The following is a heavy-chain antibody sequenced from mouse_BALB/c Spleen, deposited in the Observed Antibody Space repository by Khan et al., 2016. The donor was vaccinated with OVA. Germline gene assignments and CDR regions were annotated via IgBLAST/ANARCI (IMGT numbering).Heavy chain of an antibody. CDR2: INPKNGGT. D-gene: IGHD3-3*01. CDR3: ARDAGRY. V-gene: IGHV1-18*01. J-gene: IGHJ4*01. CDR1: GYTFPEYT. Sequence: VQLQQSGPELVKPGASVKISCKTSGYTFPEYTVHWVKQSLGKSLDWIGVINPKNGGTAYNQKFKGKATLTVDKSSSTTYMEFRSLTSEDSAVYDGARDAGRYWGQGTSVTVAS.